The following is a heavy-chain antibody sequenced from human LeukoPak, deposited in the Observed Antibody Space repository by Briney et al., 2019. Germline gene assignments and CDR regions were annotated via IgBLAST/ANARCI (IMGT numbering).Heavy chain of an antibody. CDR1: GYTFPGYA. V-gene: IGHV1-18*01. Sequence: GASVKVSCKASGYTFPGYAISWVRQAPGQGLEWMGWISPYNGNTNYARKFQGRVTMTTDTSTTTAYMELSSLRSDDTAVYYCARSPAVAATRVDYWGQGTLVTVSS. CDR2: ISPYNGNT. D-gene: IGHD6-19*01. CDR3: ARSPAVAATRVDY. J-gene: IGHJ4*02.